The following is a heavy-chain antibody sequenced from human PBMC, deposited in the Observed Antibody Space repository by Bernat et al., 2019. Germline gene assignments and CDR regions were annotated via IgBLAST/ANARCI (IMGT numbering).Heavy chain of an antibody. Sequence: QVQLQQWGAGLLKPSETLSLTCAVYGGSFSGYYWSWIRQPPGKGLEWIGEINHSGSTNYNPSLKSRVTISVDTSKNQFSLKLSSVTAADTAVYYWARGFGYCRGGSCYGRFYYYYYRDVWGKGTTVTVSS. CDR3: ARGFGYCRGGSCYGRFYYYYYRDV. D-gene: IGHD2-15*01. J-gene: IGHJ6*03. CDR2: INHSGST. CDR1: GGSFSGYY. V-gene: IGHV4-34*01.